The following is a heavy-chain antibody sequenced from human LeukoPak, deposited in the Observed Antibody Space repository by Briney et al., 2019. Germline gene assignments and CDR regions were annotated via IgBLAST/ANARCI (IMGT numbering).Heavy chain of an antibody. V-gene: IGHV3-21*01. J-gene: IGHJ4*02. CDR1: GFTFSSYS. CDR2: ISSSSSYI. CDR3: ARSFLSIAAAATDY. D-gene: IGHD6-13*01. Sequence: PGGSLRLSCAASGFTFSSYSMNWVRQAPGKGLEWVSSISSSSSYIYYADSVKGRFTISRDTAKNSLYLQMTSLGAADTAVYYCARSFLSIAAAATDYWGQGTLVTVSS.